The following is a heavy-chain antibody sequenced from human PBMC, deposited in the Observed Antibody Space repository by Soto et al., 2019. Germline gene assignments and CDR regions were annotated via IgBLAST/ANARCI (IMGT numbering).Heavy chain of an antibody. CDR2: IHYSGTT. V-gene: IGHV4-59*01. J-gene: IGHJ4*02. CDR3: AAGEASSRNLAPYYLDF. Sequence: SETLSLTCTVSGGSMRNYFWTWIRQPPVKVLEWIGYIHYSGTTSFFPSYNPSLRSRVTISEDTSKNQFSLKLLSVTTADTAVYFRAAGEASSRNLAPYYLDFWGQGTLVTVSS. CDR1: GGSMRNYF. D-gene: IGHD6-13*01.